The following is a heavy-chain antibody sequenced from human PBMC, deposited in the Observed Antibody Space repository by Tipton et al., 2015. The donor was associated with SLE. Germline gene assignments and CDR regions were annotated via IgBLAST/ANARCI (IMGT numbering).Heavy chain of an antibody. CDR1: GGSVSSSSHY. V-gene: IGHV4-61*01. Sequence: TLSLTCTVSGGSVSSSSHYWSWIRQPPGKGLEWIGLIYYTGSTNYNPSLRSRVTMSVDTSKKQFSLKLSSVTAADTAVYYCAREVAYSSGWDAFDIWGQGTMVTVSS. D-gene: IGHD6-19*01. CDR2: IYYTGST. CDR3: AREVAYSSGWDAFDI. J-gene: IGHJ3*02.